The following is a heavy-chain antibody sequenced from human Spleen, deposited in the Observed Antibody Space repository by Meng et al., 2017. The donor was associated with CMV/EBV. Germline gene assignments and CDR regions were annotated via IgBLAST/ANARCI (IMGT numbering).Heavy chain of an antibody. J-gene: IGHJ4*02. CDR1: GFTFSSYA. D-gene: IGHD3-10*01. Sequence: GESLKISCAVSGFTFSSYAMNWVRQPPGKGLEWVSIISDSGSTTFYADSVKGRFSISRDNSKNTLFLQMNSLRAEDTAVYYCARWGEGFDYWGQGTLVTVSS. CDR2: ISDSGSTT. V-gene: IGHV3-23*01. CDR3: ARWGEGFDY.